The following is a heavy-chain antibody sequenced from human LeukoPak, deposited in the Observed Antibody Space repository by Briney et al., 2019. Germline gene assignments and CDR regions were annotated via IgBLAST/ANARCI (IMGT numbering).Heavy chain of an antibody. D-gene: IGHD2-2*02. V-gene: IGHV3-66*02. J-gene: IGHJ5*02. CDR3: AKDVTPLVPAAISSLGDP. CDR2: IYSGGST. Sequence: GGSLRLSCAASGFTVSSNYMSWVRQAPGKGLEWVSVIYSGGSTYYADSVKGRFTISRGNSKNTLYLQMNSLRAEDTAVYYCAKDVTPLVPAAISSLGDPWGQGTLVTVSS. CDR1: GFTVSSNY.